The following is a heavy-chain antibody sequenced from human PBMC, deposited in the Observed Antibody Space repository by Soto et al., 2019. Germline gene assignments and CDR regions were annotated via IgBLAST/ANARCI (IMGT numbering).Heavy chain of an antibody. D-gene: IGHD3-3*01. CDR3: ASDWGFWSGPSGMDV. CDR2: INPSGGST. CDR1: GYTFTGYQ. J-gene: IGHJ6*02. V-gene: IGHV1-46*04. Sequence: QVQLVQSGAEGKEPGASVKVTCKASGYTFTGYQMHWVRQAPGQGLEWMGIINPSGGSTSYAQKLQGRVTVTRDWSTGTVYMELSSLRSDDTAVYYCASDWGFWSGPSGMDVWGQGTTVTVSS.